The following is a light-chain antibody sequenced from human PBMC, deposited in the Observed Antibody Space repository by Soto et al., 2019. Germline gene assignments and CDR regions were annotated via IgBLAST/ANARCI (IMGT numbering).Light chain of an antibody. CDR3: QQSYSVPIT. J-gene: IGKJ5*01. Sequence: TQLTQSPSSLSASVGDRVTVTCRASQGIGTYLVWDQQKSGKAPEFLIHAASSLQRGVPSRFSGSGSGTDFTLIINSLQPEDFATYYCQQSYSVPITFGQGTRLEIK. CDR2: AAS. V-gene: IGKV1-39*01. CDR1: QGIGTY.